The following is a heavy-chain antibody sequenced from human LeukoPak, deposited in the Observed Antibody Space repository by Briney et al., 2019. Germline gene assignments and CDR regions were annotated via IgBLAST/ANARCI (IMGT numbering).Heavy chain of an antibody. V-gene: IGHV3-7*01. CDR3: ATHGYSELRYFDWSTNE. CDR2: IKEDGSEK. D-gene: IGHD3-9*01. Sequence: GGSLRLSCAASGFTFSSYAMSWVRQAPGKGLEWVANIKEDGSEKYVDSVKGRFTISRDNAKKSLYLQMDSLRAEDTAVYYCATHGYSELRYFDWSTNEWGQGTLVTVSS. J-gene: IGHJ4*02. CDR1: GFTFSSYA.